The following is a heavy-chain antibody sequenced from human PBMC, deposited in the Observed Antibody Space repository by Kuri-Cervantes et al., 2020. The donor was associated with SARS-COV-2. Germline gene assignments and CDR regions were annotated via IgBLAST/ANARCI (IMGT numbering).Heavy chain of an antibody. J-gene: IGHJ6*02. CDR3: ARDGGGHYYDSSGYYHYYYYGMDV. CDR2: IYYSGST. Sequence: ESLKISCTVSGCSISSYYWSWIRQPPGKGLEWIGYIYYSGSTNYNPSLKSRVTISVDTSKNQFSLKLSSVTAADTAVYYCARDGGGHYYDSSGYYHYYYYGMDVWGQGTTVTVSS. CDR1: GCSISSYY. V-gene: IGHV4-59*01. D-gene: IGHD3-22*01.